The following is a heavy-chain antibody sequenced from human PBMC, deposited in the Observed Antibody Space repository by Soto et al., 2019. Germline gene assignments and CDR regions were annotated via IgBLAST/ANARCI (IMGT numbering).Heavy chain of an antibody. J-gene: IGHJ4*02. CDR2: ISGNNGKT. CDR1: GYTFSRYS. V-gene: IGHV1-18*04. D-gene: IGHD3-3*01. CDR3: ARESGVVVIVKGEFEF. Sequence: VQLVQSGAEVKKPGASVKVSCKASGYTFSRYSISWVRQAPGQGLEWMGWISGNNGKTHYAQKFQDRVNMTTDTSTNTAHMELRSLRSDDTAVYYCARESGVVVIVKGEFEFWGQGTLSPSPQ.